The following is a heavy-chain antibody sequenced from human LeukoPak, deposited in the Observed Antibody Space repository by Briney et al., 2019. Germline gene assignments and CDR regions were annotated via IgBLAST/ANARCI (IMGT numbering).Heavy chain of an antibody. J-gene: IGHJ4*02. V-gene: IGHV4-34*01. CDR1: GGSFSGYY. CDR3: ARGFYYYDSSGYPYYFDY. D-gene: IGHD3-22*01. CDR2: INHSGST. Sequence: SETLSLTCAVYGGSFSGYYWSWIRQPPGKGLEWVGEINHSGSTNYNPSLKSRVTISVDTSKNQFSLKLSSVTAADTAVYYCARGFYYYDSSGYPYYFDYWGQGTLVTVSS.